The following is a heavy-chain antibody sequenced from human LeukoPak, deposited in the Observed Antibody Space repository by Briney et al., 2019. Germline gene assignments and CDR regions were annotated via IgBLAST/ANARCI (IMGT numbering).Heavy chain of an antibody. CDR3: ARGSRSSGWYYFDY. CDR1: GYTFTSYD. V-gene: IGHV1-8*01. D-gene: IGHD6-19*01. J-gene: IGHJ4*02. CDR2: MNPNNGNT. Sequence: ASVKVSCKASGYTFTSYDINWVRQATGQGLEWMGWMNPNNGNTGYAQKFQGRVTMTRNTSISTAYMELSSLRSDDTAVYYCARGSRSSGWYYFDYWGQGTLVTVSS.